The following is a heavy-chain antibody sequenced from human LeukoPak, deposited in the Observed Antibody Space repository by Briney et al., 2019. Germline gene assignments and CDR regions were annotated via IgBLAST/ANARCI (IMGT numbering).Heavy chain of an antibody. J-gene: IGHJ4*02. CDR1: GFIFGTYA. CDR2: ISYDGRNK. V-gene: IGHV3-30*04. Sequence: GGSLRLSCAASGFIFGTYAMHWVRQAPGKGLEWVSLISYDGRNKYYTDSVKGRFTISRDNSKNTLYLQMNSLRAEDTAVYYCAREGVDYWGQGTLVTVSS. CDR3: AREGVDY.